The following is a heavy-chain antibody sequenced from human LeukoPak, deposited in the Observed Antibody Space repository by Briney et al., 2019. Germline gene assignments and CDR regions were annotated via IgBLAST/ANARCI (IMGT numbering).Heavy chain of an antibody. V-gene: IGHV1-18*01. CDR3: ARRATYYDSSGYYVSYFDY. CDR2: ISAYNGNT. J-gene: IGHJ4*02. Sequence: ASVKVSCKASGYTFTTHGFSWVRQAPGQGLEWMGWISAYNGNTNYAQKLQGRVTMTTDTSTSTAYMEVRSLRSDDTAVYYCARRATYYDSSGYYVSYFDYWGQGTLVTVSS. CDR1: GYTFTTHG. D-gene: IGHD3-22*01.